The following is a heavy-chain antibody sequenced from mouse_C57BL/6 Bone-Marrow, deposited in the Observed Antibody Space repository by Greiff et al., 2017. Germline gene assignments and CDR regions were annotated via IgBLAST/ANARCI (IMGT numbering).Heavy chain of an antibody. CDR2: IHPNSGST. CDR1: GYTFTSYW. D-gene: IGHD1-1*01. V-gene: IGHV1-64*01. Sequence: VQLQQPGAELVKPGASVKLSCKASGYTFTSYWMHWVKQRPGQGLEWIGMIHPNSGSTNYNEKFKSKAPLTVDKSSSTAYMQLSSLTSEYSAVYYCARDYGSSYSFAYWGQGTLVTVSA. J-gene: IGHJ3*01. CDR3: ARDYGSSYSFAY.